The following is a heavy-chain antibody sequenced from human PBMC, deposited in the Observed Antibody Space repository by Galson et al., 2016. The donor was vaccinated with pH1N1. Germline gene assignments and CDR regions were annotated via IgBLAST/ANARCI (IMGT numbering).Heavy chain of an antibody. J-gene: IGHJ5*02. CDR3: ARDHGLGSENMGDWFDP. Sequence: SVKVSCKASGYTFISYDINWVRQATGQGLEWMGWMNPNSGNTGYAQKFQGRVTMTRNTSVSTAYMELSSLRSEDTAVYYCARDHGLGSENMGDWFDPWGQGTLVTGSS. V-gene: IGHV1-8*02. CDR1: GYTFISYD. D-gene: IGHD3-10*01. CDR2: MNPNSGNT.